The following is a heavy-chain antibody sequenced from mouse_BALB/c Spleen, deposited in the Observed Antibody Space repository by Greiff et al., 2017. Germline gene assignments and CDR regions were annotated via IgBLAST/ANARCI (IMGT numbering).Heavy chain of an antibody. D-gene: IGHD2-14*01. Sequence: VQLQQPGAELVRPGASVKLSCKASGYTFTSYWINWVKQRPGQGLEWIGNIYPSDSYTNYNQKFKDKATLTVDKSSSTAYMQLSSPTSEDSAVYYCTRCTYDGSWFAYWGQGTLVTVSA. CDR1: GYTFTSYW. J-gene: IGHJ3*01. CDR3: TRCTYDGSWFAY. V-gene: IGHV1-69*02. CDR2: IYPSDSYT.